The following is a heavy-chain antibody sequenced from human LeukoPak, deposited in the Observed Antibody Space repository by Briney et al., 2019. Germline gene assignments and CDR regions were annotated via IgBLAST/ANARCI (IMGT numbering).Heavy chain of an antibody. J-gene: IGHJ1*01. CDR1: GFTFSDYS. V-gene: IGHV3-21*06. Sequence: GGSLRLSCAASGFTFSDYSMNWVRQAPGKGLEWVSSISSKSTYRYYADSVKGRFTISRDNAKNSLCLQMNSLRAEDTAVYYCARDMTTATTCYLQHWGQGTLVTVSS. D-gene: IGHD4-17*01. CDR3: ARDMTTATTCYLQH. CDR2: ISSKSTYR.